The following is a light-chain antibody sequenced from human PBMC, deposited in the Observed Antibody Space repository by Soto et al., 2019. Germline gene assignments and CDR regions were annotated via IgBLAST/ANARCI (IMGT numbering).Light chain of an antibody. CDR1: QSVRTN. CDR3: QQRSNWPPWT. V-gene: IGKV3-11*01. Sequence: EIVMAQSPASLSVSQGRRVTLSCTSSQSVRTNLAWYQHRPGQAPRLLMYGASNRATGFPARFSGGGSGTEFTLTISSLEPEDFAVYYCQQRSNWPPWTFGQGTKVDI. J-gene: IGKJ1*01. CDR2: GAS.